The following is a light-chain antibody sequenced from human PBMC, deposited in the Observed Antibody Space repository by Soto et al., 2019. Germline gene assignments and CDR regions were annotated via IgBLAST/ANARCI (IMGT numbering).Light chain of an antibody. CDR1: LNFTTNY. CDR3: KQYGSSSRA. CDR2: GAS. J-gene: IGKJ1*01. V-gene: IGKV3-20*01. Sequence: EIVLTQSPGTLSLSPGERATLSCRASSLNFTTNYLAWYQQRSGQAPRLLIYGASRRAAGIPDRFSGSGSGADFTLTISRLEPEDFAMYFCKQYGSSSRAFGQGTKVEV.